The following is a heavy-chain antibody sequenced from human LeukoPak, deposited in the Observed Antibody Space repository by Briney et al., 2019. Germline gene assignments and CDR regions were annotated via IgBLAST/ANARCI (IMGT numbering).Heavy chain of an antibody. D-gene: IGHD6-19*01. Sequence: GGSLRLSCAASGFTFSGYAMSWVRQAPGKGLEWVSAITGPGDGTFYADSVKGRFTISRDNSKNTLYLQMNSLRAEDSAVYFCVKRIYGWYQIDYWGQGTLVTVSS. J-gene: IGHJ4*02. CDR2: ITGPGDGT. V-gene: IGHV3-23*01. CDR3: VKRIYGWYQIDY. CDR1: GFTFSGYA.